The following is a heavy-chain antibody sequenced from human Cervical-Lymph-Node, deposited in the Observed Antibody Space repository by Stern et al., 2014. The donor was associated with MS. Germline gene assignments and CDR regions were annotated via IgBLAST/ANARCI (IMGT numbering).Heavy chain of an antibody. Sequence: DQLVESGAEVKKPGASVKVSCKASGYTFTSYYMHWVRQAPGQGLEWMGVINPSDGSTSYTQNFHGRITMTRDTSTSTVYMELSSLRSDDTAVYYCARRSSSSRNFDYWGQGTLVTVSS. CDR2: INPSDGST. CDR3: ARRSSSSRNFDY. J-gene: IGHJ4*02. V-gene: IGHV1-46*01. CDR1: GYTFTSYY. D-gene: IGHD6-6*01.